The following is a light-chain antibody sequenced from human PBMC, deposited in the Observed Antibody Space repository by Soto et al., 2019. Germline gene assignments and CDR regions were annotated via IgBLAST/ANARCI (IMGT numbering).Light chain of an antibody. J-gene: IGKJ2*01. CDR2: GAS. V-gene: IGKV3-20*01. CDR1: QSVSSSY. Sequence: EIVLTQSPGTLSLSPGERATLSCRASQSVSSSYLAWYQQKPGQAPRLLIYGASSRAPGIPDRFSGSGSGTDFTLTISRLEPEDFAVYYCQQYGSSPLYTFGQGTKLEIQ. CDR3: QQYGSSPLYT.